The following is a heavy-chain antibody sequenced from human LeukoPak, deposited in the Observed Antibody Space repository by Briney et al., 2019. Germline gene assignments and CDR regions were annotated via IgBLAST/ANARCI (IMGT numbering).Heavy chain of an antibody. J-gene: IGHJ4*02. CDR2: IYYSGST. CDR3: ARGAILTGLDY. CDR1: GVSISSGGYY. D-gene: IGHD3-9*01. V-gene: IGHV4-31*03. Sequence: PSETLSLTCTVSGVSISSGGYYWSWIRQHPGKGLEWIGYIYYSGSTYYNPSLKSRVTISVDTSKNQFSLKLSSVTAADTAVYYCARGAILTGLDYWGQGTLVTVSS.